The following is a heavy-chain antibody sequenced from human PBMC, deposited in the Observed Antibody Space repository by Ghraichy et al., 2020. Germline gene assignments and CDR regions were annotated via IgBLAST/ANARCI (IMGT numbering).Heavy chain of an antibody. Sequence: LSLTCAASGFTFSSYWMNWVRQAPGKGLEWVSSISSDGSGRNFIYYADSVKGRFIISRDDARNSLYLQMTSLRDEDAAVYYCGSSGTSFFLPRVDYWGQGTLVTVSS. J-gene: IGHJ4*02. CDR1: GFTFSSYW. CDR3: GSSGTSFFLPRVDY. V-gene: IGHV3-21*01. D-gene: IGHD2-2*01. CDR2: ISSDGSGRNFI.